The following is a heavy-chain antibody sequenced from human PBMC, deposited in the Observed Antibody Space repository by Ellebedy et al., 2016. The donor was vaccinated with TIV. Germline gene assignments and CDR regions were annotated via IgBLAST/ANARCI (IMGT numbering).Heavy chain of an antibody. D-gene: IGHD5-24*01. V-gene: IGHV1-18*01. CDR1: GYTFTSYG. CDR3: ARRRDGYNRRTSVNYFDY. CDR2: ISGNNGNT. Sequence: ASVKVSCKASGYTFTSYGISWVRQAPGQGLEYMGWISGNNGNTNYAQKLQGRLTITADGSTTTAYMELTSLSTEDTAVYYCARRRDGYNRRTSVNYFDYWGQGTLVTVSS. J-gene: IGHJ4*02.